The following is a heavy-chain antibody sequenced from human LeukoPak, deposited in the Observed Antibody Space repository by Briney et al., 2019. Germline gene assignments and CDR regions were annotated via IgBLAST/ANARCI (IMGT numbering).Heavy chain of an antibody. V-gene: IGHV4-4*07. CDR2: IYTSGST. CDR3: ARGLLDEYSSGWSVVSWFDP. D-gene: IGHD6-19*01. J-gene: IGHJ5*02. Sequence: SETLSLTCTVSGDSISIYYWSWIRQPAGKGLEWIGHIYTSGSTNYNPSLKSRVTMSVDTSKKQFSLNLSSVTAADTAVYYCARGLLDEYSSGWSVVSWFDPWGQGTLVTVSS. CDR1: GDSISIYY.